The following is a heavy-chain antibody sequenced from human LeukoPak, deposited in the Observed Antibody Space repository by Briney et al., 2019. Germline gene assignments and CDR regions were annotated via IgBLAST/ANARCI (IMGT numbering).Heavy chain of an antibody. V-gene: IGHV1-8*01. Sequence: ASVKVSCNASGYTFIDYDINWVRQAPAQGLEWMGLMSPHNGHTQYEHNFQGRGTMTRDTSTGTAYMELRSLRSEDTAVYYCARRTRRCGGTCHDGFDVWGQGTMVTVSS. D-gene: IGHD2-21*01. CDR2: MSPHNGHT. J-gene: IGHJ3*01. CDR3: ARRTRRCGGTCHDGFDV. CDR1: GYTFIDYD.